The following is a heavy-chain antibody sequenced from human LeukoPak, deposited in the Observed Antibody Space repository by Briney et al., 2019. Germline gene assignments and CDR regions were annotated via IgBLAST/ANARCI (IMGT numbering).Heavy chain of an antibody. CDR1: GFTFSSYA. CDR3: AKDLGIDYVWGSYRPDY. D-gene: IGHD3-16*02. Sequence: PGGSLRLSCAASGFTFSSYAMSWVRQAPGKGVEWVSAISGSGGSTYYADSVKGRFTIYRDNPKNTLYLQMNSLRAEDTAVYYCAKDLGIDYVWGSYRPDYWGQGTLVTVPS. CDR2: ISGSGGST. V-gene: IGHV3-23*01. J-gene: IGHJ4*02.